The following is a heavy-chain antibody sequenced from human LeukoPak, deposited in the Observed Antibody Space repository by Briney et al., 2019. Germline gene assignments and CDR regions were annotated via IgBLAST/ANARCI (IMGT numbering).Heavy chain of an antibody. Sequence: PGGSLRLSCAASGFTFSSYAMSWVRQAPGKGLEWVSAISGSGGSTYYADSVKGRFTISRDNSKNTLYLQMNSLRAEDTAAYYCATDTYSSGWLDYWGQGTLVTVSS. V-gene: IGHV3-23*01. CDR2: ISGSGGST. J-gene: IGHJ4*02. CDR1: GFTFSSYA. CDR3: ATDTYSSGWLDY. D-gene: IGHD6-19*01.